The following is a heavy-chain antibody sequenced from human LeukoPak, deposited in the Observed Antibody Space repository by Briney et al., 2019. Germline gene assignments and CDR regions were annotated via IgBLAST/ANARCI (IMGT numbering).Heavy chain of an antibody. D-gene: IGHD3-3*01. CDR1: GGSISSYY. CDR2: IYYSGST. Sequence: PSETLSLTCTVSGGSISSYYWSWIRQPPGKGLEWIGYIYYSGSTNYNPSLKSRVTISVDTSKNQFSLKLSSVTAADTAVYYCARAPSRTYYDFWSGYYFDYWGQGTLVTVSS. J-gene: IGHJ4*02. CDR3: ARAPSRTYYDFWSGYYFDY. V-gene: IGHV4-59*01.